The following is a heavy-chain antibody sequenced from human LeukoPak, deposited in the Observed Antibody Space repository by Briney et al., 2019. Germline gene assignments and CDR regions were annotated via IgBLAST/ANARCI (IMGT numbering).Heavy chain of an antibody. CDR1: RLTFSSYA. V-gene: IGHV3-30-3*01. Sequence: PGRSLRLSCAASRLTFSSYAMHWVRQPPGKGLEWVAVIPYDGNNKYYADSVRGRFTISRDNSKNTLYLQMNSLRAEDTAVYYCANLNPKDGGYWGQGTLVTVSS. CDR3: ANLNPKDGGY. J-gene: IGHJ4*02. CDR2: IPYDGNNK.